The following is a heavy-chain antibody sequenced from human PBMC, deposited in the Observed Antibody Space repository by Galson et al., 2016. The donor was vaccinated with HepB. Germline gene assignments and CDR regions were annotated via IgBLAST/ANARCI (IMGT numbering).Heavy chain of an antibody. CDR2: IKQDGSEK. J-gene: IGHJ4*02. CDR1: GFTFIDYS. Sequence: SLRLSCAASGFTFIDYSMNWVRQAPGKGLEWVANIKQDGSEKYYVDSVEGRFTISRDNAQNSLYLQMNSLRAEDTAVYYCARGPNGPNGGSLAYWCQGTLVTVSS. CDR3: ARGPNGPNGGSLAY. V-gene: IGHV3-7*01. D-gene: IGHD2-15*01.